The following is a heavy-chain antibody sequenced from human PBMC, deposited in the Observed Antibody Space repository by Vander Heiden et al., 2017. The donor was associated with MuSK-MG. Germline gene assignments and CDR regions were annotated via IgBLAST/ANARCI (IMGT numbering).Heavy chain of an antibody. J-gene: IGHJ5*02. V-gene: IGHV1-3*01. CDR3: ARDPGRVRGFDP. CDR2: INAGNGNT. CDR1: GYTFTSYA. Sequence: QVQLVQSGAEVKKPGASVKVSCKASGYTFTSYAMHLLRQAPGQSLEWMGWINAGNGNTKYSQKFQGRVTITRDTSASTAYMELSSLRSEDTAVYCCARDPGRVRGFDPWGQGTLVTVSS. D-gene: IGHD3-10*01.